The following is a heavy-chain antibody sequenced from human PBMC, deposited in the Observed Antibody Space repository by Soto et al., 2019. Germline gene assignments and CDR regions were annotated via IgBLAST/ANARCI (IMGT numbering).Heavy chain of an antibody. D-gene: IGHD2-15*01. V-gene: IGHV3-33*01. CDR2: IWFDGSNE. CDR1: GFTFSSYG. CDR3: ARGNPPNCSGGTCFDY. J-gene: IGHJ4*02. Sequence: GGSLRLSCEASGFTFSSYGIHWVRQSPGKGPEWVAVIWFDGSNEYFVDSVRGRFTISRDDSKNTVYLQMNSLRAEDTAIYYCARGNPPNCSGGTCFDYWGQGTQVTVSS.